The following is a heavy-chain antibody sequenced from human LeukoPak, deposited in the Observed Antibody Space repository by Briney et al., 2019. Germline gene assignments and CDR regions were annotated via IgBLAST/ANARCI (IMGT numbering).Heavy chain of an antibody. CDR1: GFTFSSYE. J-gene: IGHJ6*03. D-gene: IGHD1-1*01. CDR2: ISSSGSTI. V-gene: IGHV3-48*03. CDR3: ASGPTGTTGYYYYSSNMDV. Sequence: PGGSLRLSCAASGFTFSSYEVNWVRQAPGKGLEWVSYISSSGSTIYYADSVKGRFTISRDNAKNSLYLQMNSLRAGDTAVYYCASGPTGTTGYYYYSSNMDVWGKGTTVTVAS.